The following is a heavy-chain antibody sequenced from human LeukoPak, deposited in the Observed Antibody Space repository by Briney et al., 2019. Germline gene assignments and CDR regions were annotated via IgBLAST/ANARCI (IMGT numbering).Heavy chain of an antibody. D-gene: IGHD3-9*01. J-gene: IGHJ4*02. CDR1: GFTFSSYA. CDR2: ISYDGSNK. Sequence: PGRSLRLSCAASGFTFSSYAMHWVRQAPGKGLEWVAVISYDGSNKYYADSVKGRFTISRDNSKNTLYLQMNSLGAEDTAVYYCARTIDGDYDILTGYPDYWGQGTLVTVSS. CDR3: ARTIDGDYDILTGYPDY. V-gene: IGHV3-30*04.